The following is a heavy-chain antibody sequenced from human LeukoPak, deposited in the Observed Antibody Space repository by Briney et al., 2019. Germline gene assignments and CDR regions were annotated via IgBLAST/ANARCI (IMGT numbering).Heavy chain of an antibody. V-gene: IGHV3-33*01. CDR3: ARDRLIAAKPYYYGMDV. J-gene: IGHJ6*02. Sequence: GGSLRLSCAASGFTFSSYGMHWVRQAPGKGLEWVAVIWYDGSNKYYADSVKGRFTISRDNSKNTLYLQMNSLRAEDTAVYYCARDRLIAAKPYYYGMDVWGQGTTVTVSS. CDR2: IWYDGSNK. D-gene: IGHD2-21*01. CDR1: GFTFSSYG.